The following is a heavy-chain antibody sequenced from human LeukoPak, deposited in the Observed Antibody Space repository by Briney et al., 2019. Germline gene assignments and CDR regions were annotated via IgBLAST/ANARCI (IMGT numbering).Heavy chain of an antibody. J-gene: IGHJ6*02. Sequence: SGPTLVKPTQTLTLTCTFSGFSLSTSGMCVSWIRQPPGKALEWLARIDWDDDKYYSTSLKTRLTISKDTSKNQVVLTMTNMDPVDTATHYCARMVVVPAEDYYCGMDVWGQGTTVTVSS. CDR2: IDWDDDK. CDR3: ARMVVVPAEDYYCGMDV. D-gene: IGHD2-2*01. CDR1: GFSLSTSGMC. V-gene: IGHV2-70*11.